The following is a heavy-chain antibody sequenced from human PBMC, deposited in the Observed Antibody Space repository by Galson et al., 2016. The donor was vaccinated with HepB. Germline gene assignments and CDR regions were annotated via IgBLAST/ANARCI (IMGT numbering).Heavy chain of an antibody. D-gene: IGHD2-2*01. V-gene: IGHV3-23*01. J-gene: IGHJ4*02. CDR3: AREGRTGTSSYMGY. CDR2: ISADGGST. CDR1: GFIFSRYG. Sequence: SLRLSCAASGFIFSRYGVAWVRQAPGKGLEWVSIISADGGSTHYADSLKGRFTISRDNAKNTLYLQMNSLRPADTAFYYCAREGRTGTSSYMGYWGQGTLVTVSS.